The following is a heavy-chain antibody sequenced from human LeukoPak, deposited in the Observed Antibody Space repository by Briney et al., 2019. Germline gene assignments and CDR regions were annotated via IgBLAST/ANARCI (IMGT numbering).Heavy chain of an antibody. CDR2: IRYNIENT. CDR3: AKASTRDTGYYFDS. V-gene: IGHV3-23*01. J-gene: IGHJ4*02. CDR1: GFTFSNYA. Sequence: HSGGSLRLSCAASGFTFSNYAMGWVRQAPGKGPEWVSSIRYNIENTHYADAVQGRFTISRDNSKNTLYLQMNSLKAEDTARYYCAKASTRDTGYYFDSWGQGTLVSVSS. D-gene: IGHD3-9*01.